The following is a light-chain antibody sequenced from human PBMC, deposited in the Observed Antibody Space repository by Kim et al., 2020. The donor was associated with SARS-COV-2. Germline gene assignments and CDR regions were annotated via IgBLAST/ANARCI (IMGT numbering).Light chain of an antibody. CDR1: SGSIANNY. Sequence: GKTLTISCTGSSGSIANNYVQWYQQSPGSAPTTVIYEDNQRPSVVPDRFSGSIDSSSNSASLTISGLKTEDEADYYCQSYDSSNQVFGGGTQLTVL. V-gene: IGLV6-57*02. CDR3: QSYDSSNQV. CDR2: EDN. J-gene: IGLJ3*02.